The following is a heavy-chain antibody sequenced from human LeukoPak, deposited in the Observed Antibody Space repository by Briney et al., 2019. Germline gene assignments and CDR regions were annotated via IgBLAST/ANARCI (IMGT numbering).Heavy chain of an antibody. CDR1: GFTFGPYT. Sequence: GGSLRLSCTASGFTFGPYTMNWVRQAPGKGLEWVSYISSSSDTIYYADSVRGRFTISRDNAESSLYLQMYSLRAEDTAVYYCARDARGLTAYNWFDPWGQGTLVTVSS. CDR2: ISSSSDTI. CDR3: ARDARGLTAYNWFDP. V-gene: IGHV3-48*04. D-gene: IGHD2-21*02. J-gene: IGHJ5*02.